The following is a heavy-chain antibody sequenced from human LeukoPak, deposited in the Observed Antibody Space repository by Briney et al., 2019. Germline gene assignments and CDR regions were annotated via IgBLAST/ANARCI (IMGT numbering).Heavy chain of an antibody. J-gene: IGHJ5*02. V-gene: IGHV3-23*01. CDR3: AILPLQDYRGNWFDP. CDR2: ACGSGGST. CDR1: GFTFSSYA. Sequence: PGGSLSLSCAASGFTFSSYAMSWVGPAPGKGLEWVSAACGSGGSTYYADTVKGRFTISRDNSKNTLYLQMNSLRAEDTAVYYCAILPLQDYRGNWFDPWGQGTLVTVSS. D-gene: IGHD4-11*01.